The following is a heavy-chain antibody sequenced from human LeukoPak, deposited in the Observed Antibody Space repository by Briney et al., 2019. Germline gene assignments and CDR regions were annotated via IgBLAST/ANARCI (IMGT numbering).Heavy chain of an antibody. CDR1: GFTFDDYA. Sequence: GGSLRLSCAASGFTFDDYAMHWVRQAPGKGLEWVPGISWNSGSIGYADSVKGRFTISRDNAKNSLYLQMNSLRAEDTALYYCAKDRRYSSSPHFDYWGQGTLVTVSS. V-gene: IGHV3-9*01. J-gene: IGHJ4*02. D-gene: IGHD6-6*01. CDR2: ISWNSGSI. CDR3: AKDRRYSSSPHFDY.